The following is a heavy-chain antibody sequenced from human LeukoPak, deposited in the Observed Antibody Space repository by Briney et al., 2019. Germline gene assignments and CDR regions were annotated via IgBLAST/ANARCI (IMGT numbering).Heavy chain of an antibody. Sequence: PGGSLRLSCAASGFRFGDYWMTWARHVPGKGLEWIGEINPSGSTNYNPSLKSRVTISIDASTNQFSLRLSSVTAADTAVYYCARMRGGIGYHYYMDVWGKGTTVIVSS. D-gene: IGHD2-15*01. CDR1: GFRFGDYW. V-gene: IGHV4-34*01. CDR3: ARMRGGIGYHYYMDV. CDR2: INPSGST. J-gene: IGHJ6*03.